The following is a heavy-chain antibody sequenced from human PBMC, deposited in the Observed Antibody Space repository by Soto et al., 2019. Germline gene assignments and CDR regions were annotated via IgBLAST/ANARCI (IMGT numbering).Heavy chain of an antibody. J-gene: IGHJ4*02. Sequence: GGSLRLSCAASGFTFSSYAMHWVRQAPGKGLEWVAVISYDGSNKYYADSVKGRFTISRDNSKNTLYLQMNSLRAEDTAVYYCARDVWELLGNFDYWGQGTLVTVSS. D-gene: IGHD1-26*01. CDR2: ISYDGSNK. CDR3: ARDVWELLGNFDY. CDR1: GFTFSSYA. V-gene: IGHV3-30-3*01.